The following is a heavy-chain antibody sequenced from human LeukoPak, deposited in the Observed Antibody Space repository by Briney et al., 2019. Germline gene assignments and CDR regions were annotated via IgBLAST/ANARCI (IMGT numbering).Heavy chain of an antibody. D-gene: IGHD3-10*01. CDR1: GYTFTSYD. V-gene: IGHV1-8*01. CDR3: ARGHYGSGSYYPYYYMDV. CDR2: MNPNSGNI. Sequence: GASVKVSCKASGYTFTSYDINWVRQATGQGLEWMGWMNPNSGNIGYAQKFQGSVTMTRNTSISTAYMELSSLRSEDTAVYYCARGHYGSGSYYPYYYMDVWGKGTTVTVSS. J-gene: IGHJ6*03.